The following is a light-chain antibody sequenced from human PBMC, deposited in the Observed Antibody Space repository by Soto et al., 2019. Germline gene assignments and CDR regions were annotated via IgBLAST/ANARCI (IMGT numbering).Light chain of an antibody. Sequence: QSVLTQPASVSGSPGQSITISCTGTSSDVGGYKYVSWYQQHPGKAPKLMIYEVSNRPSGVSNSFSGSKSGNTASLTISGLQAEHEADYYCISYTGSRLRVFGTGTQVTVL. J-gene: IGLJ1*01. CDR3: ISYTGSRLRV. CDR2: EVS. CDR1: SSDVGGYKY. V-gene: IGLV2-14*01.